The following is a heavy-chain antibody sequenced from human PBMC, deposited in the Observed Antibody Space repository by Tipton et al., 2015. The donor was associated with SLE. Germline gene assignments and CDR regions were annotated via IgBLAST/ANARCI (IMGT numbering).Heavy chain of an antibody. V-gene: IGHV4-34*01. Sequence: TLSLTCAVYGGSFSGYYWSWIRQPPGKGLEWIGEINHSGSTNYHPSLKSRVTISLDTSKNQFSLKLNSVTAADTAVYYCARGARHWGQGTLVTVSS. J-gene: IGHJ4*02. CDR1: GGSFSGYY. CDR3: ARGARH. CDR2: INHSGST.